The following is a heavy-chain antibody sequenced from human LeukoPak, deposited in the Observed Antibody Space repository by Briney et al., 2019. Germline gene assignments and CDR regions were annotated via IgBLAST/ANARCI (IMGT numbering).Heavy chain of an antibody. CDR2: IYHSGST. V-gene: IGHV4-30-2*01. J-gene: IGHJ3*02. CDR1: GGSISSGGYY. CDR3: AGGPGSPASAFDI. Sequence: SETLSLTCTVSGGSISSGGYYWSWIRQPPGKGLEWIGYIYHSGSTYYNPSLKSRVTISVDRSKNQFSLKLSSVTAADTAVYYCAGGPGSPASAFDIWGQGTMVSASS. D-gene: IGHD2-15*01.